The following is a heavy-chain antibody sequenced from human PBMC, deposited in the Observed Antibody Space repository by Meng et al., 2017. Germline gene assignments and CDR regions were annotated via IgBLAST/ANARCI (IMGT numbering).Heavy chain of an antibody. J-gene: IGHJ4*02. CDR2: IYHSGST. Sequence: VQLREGGRGQVKPSGNLPLTCVGSGGSISSSNWWSWVRQPPGKGLEWIGEIYHSGSTNYNPSLKSRVTISVDKSKNQFSLKLSSVTAADTAVYYCARWSIYCSGGSCYSFDYWGQGTLVTVSS. CDR1: GGSISSSNW. D-gene: IGHD2-15*01. CDR3: ARWSIYCSGGSCYSFDY. V-gene: IGHV4-4*02.